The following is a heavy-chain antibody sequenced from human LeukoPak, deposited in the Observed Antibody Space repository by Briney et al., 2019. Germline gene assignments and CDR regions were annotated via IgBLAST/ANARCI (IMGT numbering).Heavy chain of an antibody. CDR2: IKQDGSEK. V-gene: IGHV3-7*01. D-gene: IGHD3-10*02. Sequence: GGSLRLSCAASGFTFSSYWMSWVRQAPGKGLEWVANIKQDGSEKYYVDSVKGRFTISRDNAKNSLYLQMNSLRAEDTAVYYCARDTVLFGEFYDYWSQGTLVTVSS. CDR3: ARDTVLFGEFYDY. CDR1: GFTFSSYW. J-gene: IGHJ4*02.